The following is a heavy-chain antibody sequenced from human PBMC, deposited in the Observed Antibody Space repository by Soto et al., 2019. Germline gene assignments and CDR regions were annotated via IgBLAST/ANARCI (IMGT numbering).Heavy chain of an antibody. D-gene: IGHD6-19*01. CDR1: GFTFSSYG. J-gene: IGHJ4*02. Sequence: QVQLVESGGGVVQPGRSLRLSCAASGFTFSSYGMHRVRQAPGKGLEWVAVIWYDGSNKYYADSVKGRFTISRDNSKNTLYLQMNSLRAEDTAVYYCARDLIAVAGTGLDYWGQGTLVTVSS. V-gene: IGHV3-33*01. CDR3: ARDLIAVAGTGLDY. CDR2: IWYDGSNK.